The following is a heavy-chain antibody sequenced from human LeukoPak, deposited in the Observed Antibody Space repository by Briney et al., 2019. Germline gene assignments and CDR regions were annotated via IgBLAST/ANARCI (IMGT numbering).Heavy chain of an antibody. J-gene: IGHJ3*01. CDR3: ARVPAIPGATDALDF. CDR2: IRKKPNSYTT. Sequence: GRSLRLSCAASGFTFSDHFMDWVRKAPGKGMEWVGRIRKKPNSYTTENAASVKGKFTFSRDDSKNSLYLQMNSLETEDTAVYYCARVPAIPGATDALDFCGEGTMVTVSS. V-gene: IGHV3-72*01. CDR1: GFTFSDHF. D-gene: IGHD1-20*01.